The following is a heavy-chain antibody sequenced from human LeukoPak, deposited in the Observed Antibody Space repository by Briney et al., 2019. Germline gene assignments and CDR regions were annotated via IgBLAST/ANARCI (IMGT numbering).Heavy chain of an antibody. J-gene: IGHJ3*01. V-gene: IGHV4-39*01. CDR1: GDSISRSGYY. CDR3: ARMESSNTFDV. Sequence: KTSETLSLTCTVSGDSISRSGYYWGWIRQPPGKGLEWIGNMYSSGNTYYNPSLKSRVTISVDTSKSQFSLKMTSVTAADTALYYCARMESSNTFDVWGQGTMVTVPS. CDR2: MYSSGNT. D-gene: IGHD2/OR15-2a*01.